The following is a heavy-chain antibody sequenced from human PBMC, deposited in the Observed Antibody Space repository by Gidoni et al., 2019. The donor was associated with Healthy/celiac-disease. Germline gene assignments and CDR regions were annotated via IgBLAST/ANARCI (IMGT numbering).Heavy chain of an antibody. CDR2: ISSSSSTI. D-gene: IGHD6-13*01. CDR3: ATQQLGGDYYYGMDV. J-gene: IGHJ6*04. Sequence: EVQLVESGGGLVQPGGSLRLSCAATGLTFICYSMNWVRQAPGKWLEWVSYISSSSSTIYYADSVKGRFTIARDNAKNSLYLQMNSLRAEDTAVYYCATQQLGGDYYYGMDVWGKGTTVTVSS. CDR1: GLTFICYS. V-gene: IGHV3-48*01.